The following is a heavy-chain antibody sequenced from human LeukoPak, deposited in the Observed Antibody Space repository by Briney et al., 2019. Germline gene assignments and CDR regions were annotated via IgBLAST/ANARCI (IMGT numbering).Heavy chain of an antibody. Sequence: PGGSLRLSCAASGFTFSSYGMSWVRQAPGKGLEWVSAISGSGGSTYYADSVKGRFTISRDNSKNTLYLQMNSPRAEDTAVYYCAKVRWSVDTENDYWGQGTLVTVSS. J-gene: IGHJ4*02. CDR1: GFTFSSYG. V-gene: IGHV3-23*01. CDR3: AKVRWSVDTENDY. CDR2: ISGSGGST. D-gene: IGHD5-18*01.